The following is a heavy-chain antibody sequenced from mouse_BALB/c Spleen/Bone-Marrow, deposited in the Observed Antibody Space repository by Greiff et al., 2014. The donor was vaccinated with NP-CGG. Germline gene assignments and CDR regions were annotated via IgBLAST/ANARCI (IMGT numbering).Heavy chain of an antibody. D-gene: IGHD1-1*01. CDR1: GYTFTNNA. Sequence: QVQLKESGAELVRPGVSVKISCKGSGYTFTNNAMHWVKQSRAKSLEWIGIIGTYYGDTTYNQKFKGKATMTVDKSSSTAYLKLARLTSEDSAIYYCARSGNVRNAMDYWGQGTSVTVSS. CDR3: ARSGNVRNAMDY. J-gene: IGHJ4*01. CDR2: IGTYYGDT. V-gene: IGHV1S137*01.